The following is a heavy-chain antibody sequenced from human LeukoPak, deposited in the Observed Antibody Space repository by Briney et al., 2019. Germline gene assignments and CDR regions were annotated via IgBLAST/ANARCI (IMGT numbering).Heavy chain of an antibody. Sequence: GGSLGLSCGASGFPFISYSMDWVRQAPGKGLEWVPSISTSSSYIYYADSVKGRFTISRDNAKNSLYLQMNSLRAEDTAVYYCARDRTYGSGSYSFDYWGQGTLVTVSS. J-gene: IGHJ4*02. V-gene: IGHV3-21*01. CDR1: GFPFISYS. CDR3: ARDRTYGSGSYSFDY. CDR2: ISTSSSYI. D-gene: IGHD3-10*01.